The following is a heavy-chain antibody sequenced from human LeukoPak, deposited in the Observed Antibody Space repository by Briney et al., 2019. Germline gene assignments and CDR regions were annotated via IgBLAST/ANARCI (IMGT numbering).Heavy chain of an antibody. D-gene: IGHD3-16*01. CDR2: MNPNSGNT. J-gene: IGHJ4*02. Sequence: ASVKVSCKASGYTFTSYDINWVRQATGQGLEWMGWMNPNSGNTGYAQKFQGRVTMTRNTSISTAYMELSSLRSENTTVYYCAREVSARGGGYWGQGTLVTVSS. CDR3: AREVSARGGGY. CDR1: GYTFTSYD. V-gene: IGHV1-8*01.